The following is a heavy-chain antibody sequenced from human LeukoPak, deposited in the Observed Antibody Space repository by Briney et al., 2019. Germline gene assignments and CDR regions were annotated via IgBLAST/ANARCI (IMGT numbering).Heavy chain of an antibody. CDR2: VYPRDSDT. D-gene: IGHD1-14*01. CDR1: GYTFGNYW. J-gene: IGHJ4*02. CDR3: ARHVNILEPVFDF. Sequence: GESLKISCQGSGYTFGNYWIAWVRQIPGRGLEWMGIVYPRDSDTRYSPAFQGRVTMSVDKSISTAYLQWTSLKASDTAVYYCARHVNILEPVFDFWGQGTLVAVSS. V-gene: IGHV5-51*01.